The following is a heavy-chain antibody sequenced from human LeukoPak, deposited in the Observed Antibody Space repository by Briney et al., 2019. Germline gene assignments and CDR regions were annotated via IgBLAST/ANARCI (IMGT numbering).Heavy chain of an antibody. V-gene: IGHV3-23*01. CDR1: GFTFSSYA. CDR2: ISGSGGST. Sequence: GRSLRLSCAASGFTFSSYAMSWVRQAPGKGLEWVSAISGSGGSTYYADSVKGRFTISRDNSKNTLYLQMNSLRAEDTAVYYCAKAGNSYYYYGMDVWGQGTTVTVSS. D-gene: IGHD4-23*01. CDR3: AKAGNSYYYYGMDV. J-gene: IGHJ6*02.